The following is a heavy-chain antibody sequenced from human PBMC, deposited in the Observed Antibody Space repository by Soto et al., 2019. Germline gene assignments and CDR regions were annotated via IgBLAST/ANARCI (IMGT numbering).Heavy chain of an antibody. D-gene: IGHD6-19*01. Sequence: EVQLLESGGGLVQPGGSLRLSCAASGFTFSSYAMNWVRQAPGKGLEWVSGISSSGGSTYYADSVKGRCTISRDNSRNTLYLQMNSLRAEDTAIYYCASSGWRETVVWYFDYWGQGTLVTVSS. J-gene: IGHJ4*02. CDR2: ISSSGGST. CDR1: GFTFSSYA. CDR3: ASSGWRETVVWYFDY. V-gene: IGHV3-23*01.